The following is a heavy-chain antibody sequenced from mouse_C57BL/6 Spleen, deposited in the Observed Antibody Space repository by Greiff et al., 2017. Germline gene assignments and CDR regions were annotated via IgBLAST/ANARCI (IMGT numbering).Heavy chain of an antibody. V-gene: IGHV1-26*01. CDR1: GYTFTDYY. CDR2: INPNNGGT. J-gene: IGHJ2*01. D-gene: IGHD2-1*01. Sequence: VQLQQSGPELVKPGASVKISCKASGYTFTDYYMNWVKQSHGKGLEWIGDINPNNGGTNYNQKFKGKATLTVDESSSTAYMELRSLTSEDSAVYYCARVYGSHFDDWGQGTTLTVSS. CDR3: ARVYGSHFDD.